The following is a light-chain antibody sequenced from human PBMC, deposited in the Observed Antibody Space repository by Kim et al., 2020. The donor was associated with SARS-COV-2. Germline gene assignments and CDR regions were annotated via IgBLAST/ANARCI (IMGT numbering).Light chain of an antibody. Sequence: PGERATLSCRASQSVSSNYLAWYQQKLGQAPRLLIYGASSRATGIPDRFSGSGSGTEFTLTISRLEPEDFAVYYCQQYGSAPPLTFGGGTKLEI. CDR2: GAS. V-gene: IGKV3-20*01. J-gene: IGKJ4*01. CDR1: QSVSSNY. CDR3: QQYGSAPPLT.